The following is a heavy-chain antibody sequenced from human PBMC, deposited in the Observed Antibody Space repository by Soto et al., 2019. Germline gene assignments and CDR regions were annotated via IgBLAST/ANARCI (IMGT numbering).Heavy chain of an antibody. J-gene: IGHJ4*02. Sequence: ASVKVSCKASGYTFTGYYMHWVRQAPGQGLEWMGWINPNSGGTNYAQKFQGWVTMTRDTSISTAYMELSRLRSDDTAVYYCARALAPVFGVVIMGAFDYWGQGTLVTVSS. CDR3: ARALAPVFGVVIMGAFDY. CDR1: GYTFTGYY. CDR2: INPNSGGT. D-gene: IGHD3-3*01. V-gene: IGHV1-2*04.